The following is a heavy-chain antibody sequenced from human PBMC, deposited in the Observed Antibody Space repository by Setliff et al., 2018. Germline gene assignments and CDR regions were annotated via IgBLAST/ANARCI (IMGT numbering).Heavy chain of an antibody. CDR3: ARALGDYDCWYFDV. CDR1: GFTFTTYS. Sequence: GGSLRLSCAASGFTFTTYSMHWVRQAPGKGLEWVSSIGRSSNYMYYGDSVKGRFTISRDSAKSSLYLQMNSLRTEDTAVYYCARALGDYDCWYFDVWGRGTLVTSPQ. CDR2: IGRSSNYM. V-gene: IGHV3-21*01. D-gene: IGHD5-12*01. J-gene: IGHJ2*01.